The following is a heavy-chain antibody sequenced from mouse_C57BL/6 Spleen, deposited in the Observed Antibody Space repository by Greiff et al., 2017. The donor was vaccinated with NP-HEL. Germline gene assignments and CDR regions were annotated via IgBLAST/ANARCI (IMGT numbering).Heavy chain of an antibody. J-gene: IGHJ2*01. CDR3: ARLYDYDGFDY. V-gene: IGHV5-6*01. Sequence: EVKLVESGGDLVKPGGSLKLSCAASGFTFSSYGMSWVRQTPDKRLEWVATISSGGSYTYYPDSVKGRFTISRDNAKNTLYLQMSSLKSEDTAMYYCARLYDYDGFDYWGQGTTLTVSS. CDR1: GFTFSSYG. D-gene: IGHD2-4*01. CDR2: ISSGGSYT.